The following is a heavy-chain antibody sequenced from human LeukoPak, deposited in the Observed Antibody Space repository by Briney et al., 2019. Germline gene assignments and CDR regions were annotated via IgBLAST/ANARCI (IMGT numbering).Heavy chain of an antibody. CDR3: AAGEWEQLLNY. CDR1: GYSLTELS. J-gene: IGHJ4*02. V-gene: IGHV1-24*01. CDR2: FDPADGEI. Sequence: ASVKVSRKVSGYSLTELSMHWVRQAPGKGPEWMGGFDPADGEIIYPQKFQGRVTVTEDTSSDTAYMELSGLRFEDTAVYYCAAGEWEQLLNYWGQGTLVTVSS. D-gene: IGHD1/OR15-1a*01.